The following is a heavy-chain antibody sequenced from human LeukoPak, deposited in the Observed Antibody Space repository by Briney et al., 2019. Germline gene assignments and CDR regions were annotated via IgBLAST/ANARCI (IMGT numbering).Heavy chain of an antibody. CDR2: IRYDGSNK. J-gene: IGHJ6*03. CDR1: GFTFSSYE. V-gene: IGHV3-30*02. D-gene: IGHD2-8*01. Sequence: SGGSLRLSCAASGFTFSSYEMNWVRQAPGKGLEWVAFIRYDGSNKYYADSVKGRFSISRDSSKNILYLQMNSLRAEDTAVYYCAKDRCSNGVGCYYYYMDVWGKGTTVTISS. CDR3: AKDRCSNGVGCYYYYMDV.